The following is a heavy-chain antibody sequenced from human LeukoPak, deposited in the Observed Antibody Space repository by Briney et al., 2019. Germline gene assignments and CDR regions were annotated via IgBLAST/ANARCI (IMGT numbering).Heavy chain of an antibody. D-gene: IGHD3-10*01. Sequence: QPGRSLRLSCAASGFTFSDYCMSWVRQAPGKGLEWVGFIRSKAYGGTTEYAASVKGRFTISRDDSKSIAYLQMNSLKTEDTAVYYCSRADYYGSGSPISLDVWGKGTTVTVSS. CDR1: GFTFSDYC. CDR2: IRSKAYGGTT. V-gene: IGHV3-49*04. CDR3: SRADYYGSGSPISLDV. J-gene: IGHJ6*04.